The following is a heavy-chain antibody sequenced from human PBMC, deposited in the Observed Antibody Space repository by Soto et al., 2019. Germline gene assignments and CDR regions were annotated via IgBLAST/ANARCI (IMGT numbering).Heavy chain of an antibody. V-gene: IGHV4-39*07. J-gene: IGHJ4*02. Sequence: SETLSLTCTVSGGSISSSSYYWDWIRQPPGKGLEWIGSIYYSGRPYNNPSLQSRVTISVDTSMNQFSLKLTSVTAADTAMYYCARGSTPEKVDSWGQGILVTVSS. CDR2: IYYSGRP. CDR3: ARGSTPEKVDS. CDR1: GGSISSSSYY.